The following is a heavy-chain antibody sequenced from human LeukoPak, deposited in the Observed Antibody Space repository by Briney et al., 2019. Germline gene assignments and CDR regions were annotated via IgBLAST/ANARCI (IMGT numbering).Heavy chain of an antibody. J-gene: IGHJ4*02. Sequence: ASVKVSCKAPGGTFSSYAISWVRQAPGQGLEWMGGIIPIFGTANYAQKFQGRVTITADESTSTAYMELSSLRSEDTAVYYCARARWKGAAAGPFDYWGQGTLVTVSS. V-gene: IGHV1-69*13. CDR1: GGTFSSYA. CDR3: ARARWKGAAAGPFDY. D-gene: IGHD6-13*01. CDR2: IIPIFGTA.